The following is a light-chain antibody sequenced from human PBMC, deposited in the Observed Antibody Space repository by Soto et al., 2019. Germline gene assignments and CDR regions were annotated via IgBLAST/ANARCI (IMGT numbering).Light chain of an antibody. CDR1: QSVRSN. CDR3: QHYNIWPHMLA. Sequence: DIVLTQSPATLSASPGKRATLSCRASQSVRSNLAWYQQKPGQAPRLLIYDTSTRATDIPARFSGSGSGTEFNLTISSLQSEDFAVYYCQHYNIWPHMLAFGGGTKVEI. J-gene: IGKJ4*01. V-gene: IGKV3-15*01. CDR2: DTS.